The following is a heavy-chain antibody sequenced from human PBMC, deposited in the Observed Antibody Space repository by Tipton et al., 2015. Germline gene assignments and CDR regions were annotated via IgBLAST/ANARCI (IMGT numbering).Heavy chain of an antibody. D-gene: IGHD2-15*01. V-gene: IGHV3-53*01. J-gene: IGHJ4*02. CDR1: GFFVSRNY. CDR3: ARGKIDARISFDY. CDR2: LYSDAKT. Sequence: GSLRLSCAASGFFVSRNYMNWVRQAPGKGLEWVSVLYSDAKTYYAESVKGRFTISRDNSKNTLYLEMNSLRVEDTAVYYCARGKIDARISFDYWGQGTLVTVSS.